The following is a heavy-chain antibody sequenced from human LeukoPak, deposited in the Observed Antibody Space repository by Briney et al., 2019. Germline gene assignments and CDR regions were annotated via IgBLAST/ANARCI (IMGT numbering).Heavy chain of an antibody. V-gene: IGHV4-31*03. CDR1: GGSISSGGYY. CDR2: IYYSGST. CDR3: AAALTGYFNIYYYYGMDA. J-gene: IGHJ6*02. D-gene: IGHD3-9*01. Sequence: SETLSLTCTVSGGSISSGGYYWSWIRQHPGKGLEWIGYIYYSGSTYYNPSLKSRVTISVDTSKNQFSLKLSSVTAADTAVYYCAAALTGYFNIYYYYGMDAWGQGTTVTVSS.